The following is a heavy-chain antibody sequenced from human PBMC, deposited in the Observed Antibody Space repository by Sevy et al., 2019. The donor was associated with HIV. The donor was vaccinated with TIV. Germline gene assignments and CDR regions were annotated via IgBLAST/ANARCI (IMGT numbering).Heavy chain of an antibody. D-gene: IGHD2-15*01. CDR1: GYTFTGYY. CDR2: INPNSGGT. Sequence: ASVKVSCKASGYTFTGYYMHWVRQAPGQGLEWMGWINPNSGGTNYAQKFQGRVTMTRDTSISTAYMELSRLRSDVTAVYYCARGRYCSGGSCRYYYYGMDVWGQGTTVTVSS. CDR3: ARGRYCSGGSCRYYYYGMDV. J-gene: IGHJ6*02. V-gene: IGHV1-2*02.